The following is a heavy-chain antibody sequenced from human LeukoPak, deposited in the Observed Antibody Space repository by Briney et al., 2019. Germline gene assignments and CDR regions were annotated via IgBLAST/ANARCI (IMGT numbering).Heavy chain of an antibody. CDR1: GYTFTSYD. V-gene: IGHV1-8*01. J-gene: IGHJ6*03. Sequence: ASVKVSCKASGYTFTSYDINWVRQATGQGLEWMGWMNPNSGNTGYAQKFQGRVTMTRNTSISTAYMELSSLRSEDTAVYYCARGLRMTTVTTFLLNYYYYYMDVWGKGTTVTISS. CDR3: ARGLRMTTVTTFLLNYYYYYMDV. D-gene: IGHD4-17*01. CDR2: MNPNSGNT.